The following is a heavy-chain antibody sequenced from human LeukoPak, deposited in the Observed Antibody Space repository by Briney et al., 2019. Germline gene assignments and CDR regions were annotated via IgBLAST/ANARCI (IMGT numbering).Heavy chain of an antibody. CDR3: AKVRYSSSWHVWYFDL. Sequence: KAGGSLRLSCAASGFTFSDYYMSWIRQAPGRGLEWISYISSSSGGTIYYTDSVKGRFTISRDNAKNSLYLQMNSLRADDTAVYYCAKVRYSSSWHVWYFDLWGRGTLVTVSS. CDR1: GFTFSDYY. D-gene: IGHD6-13*01. CDR2: ISSSSGGTI. V-gene: IGHV3-11*01. J-gene: IGHJ2*01.